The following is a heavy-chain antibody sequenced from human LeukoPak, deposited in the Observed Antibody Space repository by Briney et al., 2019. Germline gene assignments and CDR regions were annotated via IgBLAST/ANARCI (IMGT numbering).Heavy chain of an antibody. CDR1: GSTFSRSW. CDR2: INNDATRT. Sequence: GGSLRLSCAASGSTFSRSWIHWVRQAPGKGLVWVSHINNDATRTTYADSVRGRFTISRDNAKYTVSLQMNSLRAEDTAVYYCASDGAYAMAVWGQGTTVTVSS. D-gene: IGHD1-26*01. CDR3: ASDGAYAMAV. V-gene: IGHV3-74*01. J-gene: IGHJ6*02.